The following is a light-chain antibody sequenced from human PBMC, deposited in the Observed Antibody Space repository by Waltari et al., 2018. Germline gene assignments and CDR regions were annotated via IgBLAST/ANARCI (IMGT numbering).Light chain of an antibody. V-gene: IGKV3-20*01. CDR2: GAS. J-gene: IGKJ1*01. CDR1: QSVSSTY. Sequence: EVVLTQSPVTLSLSPGERATLSCRASQSVSSTYLAWYQKKAGLPPRLLIFGASIRATGIPDRFSGSGSGTEVTLTIDRLEPEDSAVYYCHQYGTSPRTFGQGTKVEIK. CDR3: HQYGTSPRT.